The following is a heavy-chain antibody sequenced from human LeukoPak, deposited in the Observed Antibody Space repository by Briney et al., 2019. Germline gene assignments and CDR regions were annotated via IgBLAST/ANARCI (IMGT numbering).Heavy chain of an antibody. CDR1: GGSISSYY. CDR2: IYSSGII. CDR3: ARDTGKSGYPDY. Sequence: TSETLSLTCTVSGGSISSYYWSWIRQPAGKAPEWIGRIYSSGIINYNPSLKSRVTISLDNSKNQLSLKLSYVTAADTAVYYCARDTGKSGYPDYWGQGTLVTVSS. V-gene: IGHV4-4*07. D-gene: IGHD3-3*01. J-gene: IGHJ4*02.